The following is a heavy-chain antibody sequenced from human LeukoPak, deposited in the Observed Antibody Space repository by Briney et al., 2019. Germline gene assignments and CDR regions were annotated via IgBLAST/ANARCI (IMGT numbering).Heavy chain of an antibody. CDR3: ARRTGYDRPYLDY. V-gene: IGHV4-34*01. D-gene: IGHD5-12*01. CDR1: GGSFSGYY. CDR2: IYYSGST. Sequence: SETLSLTCAVYGGSFSGYYWSWIRQPPGKGLEWIGSIYYSGSTYYSPSLKSRVTISVDRSKNQFSLKLSSVTAADTAVYYCARRTGYDRPYLDYWGQGTLVTVSS. J-gene: IGHJ4*02.